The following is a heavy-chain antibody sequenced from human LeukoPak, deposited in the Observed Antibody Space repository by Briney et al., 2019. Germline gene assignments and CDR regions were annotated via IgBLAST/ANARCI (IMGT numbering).Heavy chain of an antibody. CDR3: ARHRGTSDAFDI. CDR1: GYTFTGYY. V-gene: IGHV1-2*02. Sequence: GASVKVSCKASGYTFTGYYMHWVRQAPGQGPEWMGWINPNSGGTNYAQKFQGRVTLTRDTSINTAYMELSRLRSDDTAVYYCARHRGTSDAFDIWGQRTMVSVSS. CDR2: INPNSGGT. J-gene: IGHJ3*02. D-gene: IGHD1-1*01.